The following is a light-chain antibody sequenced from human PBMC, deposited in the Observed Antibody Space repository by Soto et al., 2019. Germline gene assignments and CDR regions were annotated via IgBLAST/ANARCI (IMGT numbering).Light chain of an antibody. V-gene: IGKV4-1*01. Sequence: DIVMNQSPDSLAVSLGERATINCKSSQRVLYSSNTKNYLAWYQQKPGQPPKLLIYWASTRESGVPDRFSGSGAGTDFTLSISSLQAEDVAAYYCQQYYSTRPTFGQGTKVEIK. CDR1: QRVLYSSNTKNY. CDR3: QQYYSTRPT. J-gene: IGKJ1*01. CDR2: WAS.